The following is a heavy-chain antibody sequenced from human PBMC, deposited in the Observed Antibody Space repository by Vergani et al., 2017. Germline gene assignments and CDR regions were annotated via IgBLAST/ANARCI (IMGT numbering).Heavy chain of an antibody. CDR1: GYSISSGYY. D-gene: IGHD5-12*01. J-gene: IGHJ4*02. CDR3: AREGGSGYSGYDHDY. Sequence: QVQLQESGPGLVKPSETLSLTCTVSGYSISSGYYWGWIRQPPGKGLEWIGSIYHSGSTYYNPSLKSRVTISVDTSKNQFSLKLSSVTAADTAVYYCAREGGSGYSGYDHDYWGQGTLVTVSS. V-gene: IGHV4-38-2*02. CDR2: IYHSGST.